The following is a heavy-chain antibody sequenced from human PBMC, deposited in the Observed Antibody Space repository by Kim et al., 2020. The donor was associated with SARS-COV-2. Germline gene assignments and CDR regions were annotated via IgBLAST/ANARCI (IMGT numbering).Heavy chain of an antibody. J-gene: IGHJ4*02. Sequence: VKGRFTISRDNAKNTLYLQMNGLRAEDTALYYCARDSSLTGVATIYHFDYWGQGTLVTVSS. CDR3: ARDSSLTGVATIYHFDY. D-gene: IGHD5-12*01. V-gene: IGHV3-20*03.